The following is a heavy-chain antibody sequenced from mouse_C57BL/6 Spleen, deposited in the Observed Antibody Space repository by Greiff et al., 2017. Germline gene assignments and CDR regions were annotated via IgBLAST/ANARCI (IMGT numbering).Heavy chain of an antibody. CDR1: GYSITSGYY. J-gene: IGHJ2*01. CDR2: ISYDGSN. CDR3: AREGGYDGFDY. D-gene: IGHD2-2*01. Sequence: DVQLQESGPGLVKPSQSLSLTCSVTGYSITSGYYWNWIRQFPGNKLEWMGYISYDGSNNYNPSLKNRISITRDTSKNQFFLKLNSVTTEDTATYYCAREGGYDGFDYWGQGTTLTVSS. V-gene: IGHV3-6*01.